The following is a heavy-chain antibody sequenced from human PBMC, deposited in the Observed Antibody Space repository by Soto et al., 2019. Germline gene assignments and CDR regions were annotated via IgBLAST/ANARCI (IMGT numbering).Heavy chain of an antibody. CDR2: ISGSGTTI. V-gene: IGHV3-11*01. D-gene: IGHD3-9*01. CDR3: AKKRGGAPGFEDV. Sequence: QVQLVESGGGLFKPGGSLRLSFAAPGFTFSEFYMTWIRRAPGKGLEWLSYISGSGTTIYYADSVKGRFTISRDNAKKSVYLQMNSVRAEDTAIYYCAKKRGGAPGFEDVWGQGTTVSVSS. CDR1: GFTFSEFY. J-gene: IGHJ6*02.